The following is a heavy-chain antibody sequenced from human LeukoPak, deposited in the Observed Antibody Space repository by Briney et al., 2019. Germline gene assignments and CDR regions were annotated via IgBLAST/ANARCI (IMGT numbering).Heavy chain of an antibody. V-gene: IGHV3-7*03. CDR2: IKQDGSEK. CDR1: GDSISSTRYY. Sequence: ETLSLTCTVSGDSISSTRYYWGWIRQSPGKGLEWVANIKQDGSEKYYVDSVKGRFTISRDNAKNSLYLQMNSLRAEDTALYYCAKDRRATVSTFDYWGQGTLVTVSS. J-gene: IGHJ4*02. D-gene: IGHD4-17*01. CDR3: AKDRRATVSTFDY.